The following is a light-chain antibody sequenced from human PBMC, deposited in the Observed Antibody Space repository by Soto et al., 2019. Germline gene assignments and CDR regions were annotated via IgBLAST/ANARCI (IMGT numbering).Light chain of an antibody. CDR2: EVS. Sequence: QSALTQPPSASGSPGQSVTISCTGTSSDVGAYSYVSWYQQHPGNAPKLMIYEVSKRPSGVPDRFSGSKSGNTASLTVSGLQAEDEADYYCSSYAGSNNFVVFGGGTQLTVL. CDR3: SSYAGSNNFVV. V-gene: IGLV2-8*01. J-gene: IGLJ2*01. CDR1: SSDVGAYSY.